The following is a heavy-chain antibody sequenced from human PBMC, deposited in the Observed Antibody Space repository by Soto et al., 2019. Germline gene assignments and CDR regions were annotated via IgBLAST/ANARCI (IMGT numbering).Heavy chain of an antibody. CDR1: GGSISSSSYY. J-gene: IGHJ4*02. V-gene: IGHV4-39*01. Sequence: SETLSLTCTVSGGSISSSSYYWGRIRQPPGKGLEWIGSIYYSGSTYYNPSLKSRITISEDTSNNQFSLKLSSVTAADTAVYYCAFSYYYDSSGQHYWGRGTLVTVSS. CDR3: AFSYYYDSSGQHY. D-gene: IGHD3-22*01. CDR2: IYYSGST.